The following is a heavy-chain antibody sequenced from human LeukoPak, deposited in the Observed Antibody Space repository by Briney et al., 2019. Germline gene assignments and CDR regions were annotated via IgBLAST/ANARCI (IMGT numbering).Heavy chain of an antibody. CDR1: GFTFGDYA. Sequence: GSLRLSCTASGFTFGDYAMSWVRQPPGKGLEWIGEINHSGSTNYNPSLKSRVTISVDTSKNQFSLKLSSVTAADTAVYYCARRLGLMSSSWSCFDYWGQGTLVTVSS. J-gene: IGHJ4*02. CDR2: INHSGST. CDR3: ARRLGLMSSSWSCFDY. D-gene: IGHD6-13*01. V-gene: IGHV4-34*01.